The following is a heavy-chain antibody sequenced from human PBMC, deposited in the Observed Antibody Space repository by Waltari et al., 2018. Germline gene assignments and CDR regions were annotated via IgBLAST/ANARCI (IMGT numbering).Heavy chain of an antibody. CDR3: ARGAYCGGDCYPYFDY. Sequence: QVQLQESGPGLVKPSQTLSLTCTVSGGSISSGGYYWSWIRQHPGKGLEWIGYIYYSGSTYYNPSLKSRVTISGDTSKNQFSLKLSSVTAADTAVYYCARGAYCGGDCYPYFDYWGQGTLVTVSS. CDR2: IYYSGST. D-gene: IGHD2-21*01. CDR1: GGSISSGGYY. V-gene: IGHV4-31*03. J-gene: IGHJ4*02.